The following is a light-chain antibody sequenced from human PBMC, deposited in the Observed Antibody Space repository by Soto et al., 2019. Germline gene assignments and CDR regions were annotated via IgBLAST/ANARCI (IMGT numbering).Light chain of an antibody. CDR1: SSDVGAYTF. Sequence: QSVLTQPASVSGSPGQSITISCTGTSSDVGAYTFVSWYQQHPDKVPKLMIFDVSRRPSGVSDRFSGSKSGNTASLTISGLQPEGEADYYCSSYTSSSTHVFGSGTKLTVL. V-gene: IGLV2-14*03. CDR2: DVS. J-gene: IGLJ1*01. CDR3: SSYTSSSTHV.